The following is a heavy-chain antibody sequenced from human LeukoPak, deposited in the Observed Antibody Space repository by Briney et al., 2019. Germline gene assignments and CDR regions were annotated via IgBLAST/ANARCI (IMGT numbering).Heavy chain of an antibody. CDR1: GFTFRNAW. V-gene: IGHV3-15*01. D-gene: IGHD2-8*01. CDR2: IKSKTDGVTT. Sequence: GGSLRLSCAASGFTFRNAWMRWVRQAPGKGLEWVGRIKSKTDGVTTDYAAPVKGRFTISRDDSKNTQYLQMNSLKTEDTAVYYCTTVGYCTNGECYGFDYWGQGTLATVSS. CDR3: TTVGYCTNGECYGFDY. J-gene: IGHJ4*02.